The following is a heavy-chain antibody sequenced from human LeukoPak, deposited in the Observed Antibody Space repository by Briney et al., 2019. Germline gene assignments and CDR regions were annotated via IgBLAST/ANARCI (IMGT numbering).Heavy chain of an antibody. CDR2: ISYDGSDE. CDR1: AFTFSSYG. J-gene: IGHJ4*02. V-gene: IGHV3-30*03. Sequence: GGSLRLSCAASAFTFSSYGMHWVRQAPGKGLEWVAVISYDGSDEYYADSVKGRFTISRDNSKNTLYLQMNSLRAEDTAVYYCASLQWELPYWGQGTLVTVSS. D-gene: IGHD1-26*01. CDR3: ASLQWELPY.